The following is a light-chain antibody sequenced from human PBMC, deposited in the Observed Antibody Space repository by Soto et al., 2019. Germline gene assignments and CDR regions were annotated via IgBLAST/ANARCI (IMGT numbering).Light chain of an antibody. V-gene: IGLV2-23*02. J-gene: IGLJ2*01. CDR2: EVS. Sequence: QSALTQPASVSGSPGQSITISCTGTSGDVGNFNLVSWYQHHPGKAPNLIISEVSKRPSGVSNRFSGSKSGNTASLTISGLHAEDEADYYCCSYAGGSIYVLFGGGTKLTVL. CDR1: SGDVGNFNL. CDR3: CSYAGGSIYVL.